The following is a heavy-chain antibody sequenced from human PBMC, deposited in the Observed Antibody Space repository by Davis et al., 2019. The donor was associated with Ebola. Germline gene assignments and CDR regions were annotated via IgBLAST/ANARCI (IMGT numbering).Heavy chain of an antibody. CDR1: GGTFSRHA. CDR3: ARVVTMIVVGGWFDP. Sequence: SVKVSCKASGGTFSRHAITWVRQAPGQGLEWMGGIIPIFGTANYAQKFQGRVTITADEFTSTAYMELSSLRSEDTAVYYCARVVTMIVVGGWFDPWGQGTLVTVSS. J-gene: IGHJ5*02. V-gene: IGHV1-69*13. CDR2: IIPIFGTA. D-gene: IGHD3-22*01.